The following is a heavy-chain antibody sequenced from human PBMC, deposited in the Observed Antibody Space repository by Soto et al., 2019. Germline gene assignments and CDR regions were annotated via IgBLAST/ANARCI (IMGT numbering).Heavy chain of an antibody. CDR2: INHSGST. CDR3: ARDRWRYCSSTSCRNWFDP. D-gene: IGHD2-2*01. J-gene: IGHJ5*02. V-gene: IGHV4-34*01. CDR1: GGSFSGYY. Sequence: SETLSLTCAVYGGSFSGYYWSWIRQPPGKGLEWIGEINHSGSTNYNPSLKSRVTISVDTSKNQLSLKLSSVTAADTAVYYCARDRWRYCSSTSCRNWFDPWGQGTLVTVSS.